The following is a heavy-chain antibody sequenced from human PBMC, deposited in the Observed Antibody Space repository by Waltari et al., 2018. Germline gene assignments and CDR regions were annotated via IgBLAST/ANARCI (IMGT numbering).Heavy chain of an antibody. V-gene: IGHV3-23*01. CDR2: ISGSGGST. CDR3: AKVGNDSSGYLDY. Sequence: EVQLLESGGGLVQPGGSLRLSCAASGFTFSSSAMSWVRQAPGKGLEWVSAISGSGGSTYYADSVKGRFTISRDNSKNTLYLQMNSLRAEDTAVYYCAKVGNDSSGYLDYWGQGTLVTVSS. CDR1: GFTFSSSA. D-gene: IGHD3-22*01. J-gene: IGHJ4*02.